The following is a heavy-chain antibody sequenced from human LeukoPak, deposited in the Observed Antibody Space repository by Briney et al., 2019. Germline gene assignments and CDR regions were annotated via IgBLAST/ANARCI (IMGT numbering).Heavy chain of an antibody. CDR3: ARDPYYYDRSGGFDP. CDR2: INHSGST. Sequence: SETLSLTCAVYGGSFSGYYWSWIRQPPGKGLEWIGEINHSGSTNYNPSLKSRVTISVDTSKNQFSLKLGSVTAADTAVYFCARDPYYYDRSGGFDPWGQGTLVTVSS. V-gene: IGHV4-34*01. D-gene: IGHD3-22*01. CDR1: GGSFSGYY. J-gene: IGHJ5*02.